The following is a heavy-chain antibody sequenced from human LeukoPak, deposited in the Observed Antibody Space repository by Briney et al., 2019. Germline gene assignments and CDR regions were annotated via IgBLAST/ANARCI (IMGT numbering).Heavy chain of an antibody. V-gene: IGHV4-59*01. CDR2: IYYSGST. CDR3: ARGEYSSGWYGRSHYYYGMDV. J-gene: IGHJ6*02. CDR1: GGSISSYY. Sequence: SETLSLTCTVSGGSISSYYWSWIRQPPGKGLEWIGYIYYSGSTNYNPSLKSRVTISVDTSKNQFSLKLSSVTAADTAVYYCARGEYSSGWYGRSHYYYGMDVWGQGTTVTVSS. D-gene: IGHD6-13*01.